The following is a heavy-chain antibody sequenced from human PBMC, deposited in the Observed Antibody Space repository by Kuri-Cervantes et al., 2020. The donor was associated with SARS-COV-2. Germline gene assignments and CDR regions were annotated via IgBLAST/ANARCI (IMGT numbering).Heavy chain of an antibody. CDR2: IDPSESYT. D-gene: IGHD2-2*02. CDR1: GYSFTSYW. CDR3: ARLPCSSTSCYTRYDYYGMDV. V-gene: IGHV5-10-1*01. J-gene: IGHJ6*02. Sequence: KVSCKGSGYSFTSYWISWVRQMPGKGLEWMGRIDPSESYTNYSPSFQGHVTISADKSISTAYLQWSSLQASDTAMYYCARLPCSSTSCYTRYDYYGMDVWGQGTTVTVSS.